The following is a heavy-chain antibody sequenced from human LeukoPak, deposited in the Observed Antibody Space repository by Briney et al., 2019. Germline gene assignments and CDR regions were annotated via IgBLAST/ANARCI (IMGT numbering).Heavy chain of an antibody. CDR1: GFTFSSYA. CDR2: ISSNGGGT. V-gene: IGHV3-23*01. J-gene: IGHJ4*02. CDR3: AKHYGSGTYYNYLDY. D-gene: IGHD3-10*01. Sequence: PGGSPRLSCAAPGFTFSSYAMSWVRRAPGKGLEWVSAISSNGGGTFYADSVKGQFTISRDNSQNTLYLQMNSLRAEDTAIYYCAKHYGSGTYYNYLDYWGQGTLVTVSS.